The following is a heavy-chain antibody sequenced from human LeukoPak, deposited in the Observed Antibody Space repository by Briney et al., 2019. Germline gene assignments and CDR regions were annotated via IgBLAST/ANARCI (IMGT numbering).Heavy chain of an antibody. Sequence: PSETLSLTCAVYGGSFSGYYWSWIRQPPGKGLEWIGEINHSGSTNYNPSLKSRVTVSVDTSKNQFSLKLSSVTAADTAVYYCARHYGSGPNNWFDPWGQGTLVTVSS. D-gene: IGHD3-10*01. V-gene: IGHV4-34*01. CDR1: GGSFSGYY. CDR3: ARHYGSGPNNWFDP. J-gene: IGHJ5*02. CDR2: INHSGST.